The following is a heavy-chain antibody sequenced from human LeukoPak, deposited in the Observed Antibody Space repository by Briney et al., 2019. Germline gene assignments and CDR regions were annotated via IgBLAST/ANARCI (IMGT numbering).Heavy chain of an antibody. J-gene: IGHJ4*02. CDR2: INKDGSEN. V-gene: IGHV3-7*01. CDR1: GFSFSGYW. D-gene: IGHD2-15*01. Sequence: PGGSLRLXCAASGFSFSGYWMSWVRQAPGKGLEWVANINKDGSENYYVDSVRGRFTISRDNAKNSLYLQMNSLRAEDTAVYYCARRYCSGSSCYSVDYWGQGTLVTVSS. CDR3: ARRYCSGSSCYSVDY.